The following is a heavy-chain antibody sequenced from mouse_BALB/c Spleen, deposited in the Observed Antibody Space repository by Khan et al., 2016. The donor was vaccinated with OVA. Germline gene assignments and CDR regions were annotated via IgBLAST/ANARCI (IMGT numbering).Heavy chain of an antibody. J-gene: IGHJ2*01. D-gene: IGHD4-1*01. CDR3: TRGGDWDDFDY. Sequence: EVKLVESGGGLVQPGGSRKLSCAASGFTFSSFGMHWVRQAPEQGLEWVAYSSSDSSAIFYADTVKGRFTISRDNPKNTLFLQMTSLRSDDTAMYYCTRGGDWDDFDYWGHGTTLTVSS. CDR1: GFTFSSFG. V-gene: IGHV5-17*02. CDR2: SSSDSSAI.